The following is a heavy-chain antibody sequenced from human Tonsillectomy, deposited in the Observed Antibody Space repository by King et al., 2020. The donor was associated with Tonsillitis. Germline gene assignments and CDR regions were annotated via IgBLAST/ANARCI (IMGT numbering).Heavy chain of an antibody. CDR3: ARDSDYYESSEYLGMDV. CDR2: ISSSSSYT. J-gene: IGHJ6*04. CDR1: GFTFSDYY. Sequence: QVQLVESGGGLVKPGGSLRLSCAASGFTFSDYYMSWIRQAPGKGLEWVSYISSSSSYTNYADSVKGRFTISRDNAKNSLYLQMNSLRAEDTAVYYCARDSDYYESSEYLGMDVWGKGTTVTISS. D-gene: IGHD3-22*01. V-gene: IGHV3-11*05.